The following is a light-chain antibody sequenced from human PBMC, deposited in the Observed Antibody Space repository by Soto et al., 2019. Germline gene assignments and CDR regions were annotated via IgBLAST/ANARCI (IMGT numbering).Light chain of an antibody. V-gene: IGKV1-5*01. CDR3: QQYDGH. CDR2: DAS. J-gene: IGKJ1*01. CDR1: RTINTW. Sequence: DIQMTQSPSTLSASVGDRITITCRARRTINTWLAWYQQKPGKAPKLLIYDASTVESGVPSRFSGSGSGTEFTLTVSSLQPDDFATYYCQQYDGHFGQGTNVEF.